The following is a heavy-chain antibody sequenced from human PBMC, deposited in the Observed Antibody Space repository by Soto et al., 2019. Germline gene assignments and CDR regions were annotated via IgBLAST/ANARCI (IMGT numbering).Heavy chain of an antibody. CDR1: GFIFSDYY. J-gene: IGHJ6*02. V-gene: IGHV3-11*01. D-gene: IGHD3-3*01. Sequence: QVQLVESGGGLVKPGGSLRLSCAASGFIFSDYYMTWIRQAPGKGLEWLSCSSNRDRSTYYADSVKDRFVVSKDNAKNLVYLPMNSRRAEDTAVYFCARAWKIEKFGVISMSKGLDVWGQGTTVTVSS. CDR2: SSNRDRST. CDR3: ARAWKIEKFGVISMSKGLDV.